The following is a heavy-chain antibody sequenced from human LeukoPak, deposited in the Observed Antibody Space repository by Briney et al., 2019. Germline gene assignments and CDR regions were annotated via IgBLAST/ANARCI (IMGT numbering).Heavy chain of an antibody. D-gene: IGHD4-11*01. CDR3: ARGALLTVTTLPDPFDI. Sequence: SSETLSLTCAVYGGSFSGYYWSWIRQPPGKGLEWIGEINHSGSTNYNPSLKSRVTISVDTSKNQFSLKLRSVTAADTAVYYCARGALLTVTTLPDPFDIWGQGTMVTVSS. V-gene: IGHV4-34*01. CDR1: GGSFSGYY. J-gene: IGHJ3*02. CDR2: INHSGST.